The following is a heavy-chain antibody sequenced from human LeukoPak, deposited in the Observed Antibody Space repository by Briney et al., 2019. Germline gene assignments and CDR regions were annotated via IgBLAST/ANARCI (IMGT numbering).Heavy chain of an antibody. D-gene: IGHD2-15*01. CDR3: ARQGSLSYCSGGSCWFDP. J-gene: IGHJ5*02. CDR1: GGSISTSSYY. CDR2: IYYSGST. V-gene: IGHV4-39*01. Sequence: PSETLSLTCTVSGGSISTSSYYWGWIRQPPGKGLEWIGSIYYSGSTYSNPSLKSRVTISVDTSKNQFSLKLYSVAAADTAVYHCARQGSLSYCSGGSCWFDPWGQGTLVTVSS.